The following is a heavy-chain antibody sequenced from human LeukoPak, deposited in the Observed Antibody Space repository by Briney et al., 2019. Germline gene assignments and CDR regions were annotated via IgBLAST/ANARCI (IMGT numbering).Heavy chain of an antibody. V-gene: IGHV4-34*08. CDR2: INHSGST. D-gene: IGHD2-21*02. J-gene: IGHJ6*02. Sequence: AGGSLRLSCAASGFTFSSYSMNWVRQPPGKGLEWIGEINHSGSTNYNPSLKSRVTISVDTSKNQFSLKLSSVTAADTAVYYCARSTDYYGMDVWGQGTTVTVSS. CDR3: ARSTDYYGMDV. CDR1: GFTFSSYS.